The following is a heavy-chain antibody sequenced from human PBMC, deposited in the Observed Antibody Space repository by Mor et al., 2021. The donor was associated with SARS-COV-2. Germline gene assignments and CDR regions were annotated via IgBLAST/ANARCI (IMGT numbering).Heavy chain of an antibody. J-gene: IGHJ6*02. CDR3: ARHNAGMTTVTNYYYGMDV. V-gene: IGHV4-34*01. CDR2: SGST. Sequence: SGSTNYNPSLKSRVTISVDTSKNQFSLKLSSVTAADTAVYYCARHNAGMTTVTNYYYGMDVWGQGTTVTVSS. D-gene: IGHD4-4*01.